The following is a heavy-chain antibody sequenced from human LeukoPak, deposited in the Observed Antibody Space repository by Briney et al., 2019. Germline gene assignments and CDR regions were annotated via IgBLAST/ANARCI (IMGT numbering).Heavy chain of an antibody. D-gene: IGHD6-19*01. J-gene: IGHJ3*01. CDR2: ISAYHGKT. CDR3: ARDSPFLVPGTGDAFDF. CDR1: GYTFTTFG. V-gene: IGHV1-18*01. Sequence: ASVKVSCKASGYTFTTFGISWVRQAPGQGLEWMGWISAYHGKTNFAQRFQGRVTLTTEASTNTAYMELRSLRSDDTAIYYCARDSPFLVPGTGDAFDFWGLGTMVSVSS.